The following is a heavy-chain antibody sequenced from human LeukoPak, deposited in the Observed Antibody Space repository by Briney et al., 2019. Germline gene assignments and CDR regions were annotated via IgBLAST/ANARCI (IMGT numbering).Heavy chain of an antibody. CDR3: AREDRMDAYNWFDP. CDR1: GGSISSGGYY. J-gene: IGHJ5*02. V-gene: IGHV4-31*03. CDR2: IYYSGST. Sequence: PSQTLSLTCTVSGGSISSGGYYWSWIRQHPGTGLEWIGYIYYSGSTYYNPSLKSRVTISVDTSKNQFSLKLSSVTAADTAVYYCAREDRMDAYNWFDPWGQGTLVTVSS. D-gene: IGHD2-2*03.